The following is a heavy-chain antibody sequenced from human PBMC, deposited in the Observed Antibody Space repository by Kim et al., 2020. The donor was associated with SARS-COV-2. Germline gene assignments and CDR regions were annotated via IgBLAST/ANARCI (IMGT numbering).Heavy chain of an antibody. CDR2: ISGSGGST. CDR1: GFTFSTYA. D-gene: IGHD6-13*01. CDR3: ARTRGKAAAGRNYYFDY. J-gene: IGHJ4*02. Sequence: GGSLRLSCAVSGFTFSTYAMSWVRQAPGKGLEWVSVISGSGGSTYYADSVKGRFIISRDNDKNTLYLQMNSLRAEDMAVYYCARTRGKAAAGRNYYFDYWGQGTLVTVSS. V-gene: IGHV3-23*01.